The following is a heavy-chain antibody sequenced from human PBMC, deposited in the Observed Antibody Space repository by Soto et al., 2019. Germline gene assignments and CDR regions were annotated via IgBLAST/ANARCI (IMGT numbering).Heavy chain of an antibody. CDR3: VRDILRIPYGSGRFDP. V-gene: IGHV3-33*01. Sequence: QLEESGGGVVQPGKSLRLSCEASGFTFRAYDMYWVRQAPGKGLEWVAMMSFDGSKVFYADSVKGRFIISRDNAKNRLNLQMNSLRVEDTAVYHCVRDILRIPYGSGRFDPWGLGTLVTVSS. CDR1: GFTFRAYD. CDR2: MSFDGSKV. D-gene: IGHD3-10*01. J-gene: IGHJ5*02.